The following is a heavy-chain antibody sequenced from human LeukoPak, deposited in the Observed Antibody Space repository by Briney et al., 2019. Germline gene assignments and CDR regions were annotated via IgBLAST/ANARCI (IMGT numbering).Heavy chain of an antibody. CDR1: GFILDDFA. J-gene: IGHJ3*02. CDR2: ISWNSDYI. D-gene: IGHD4-17*01. Sequence: GGSLRLSCAVSGFILDDFAMHWVRQVPGKGLEWVSGISWNSDYIRYADSVKGRFTISRDNAKNSLNLQMTSLRPEDTALYFCVRDFDGDYDAFDMWGQGTKVTVSS. V-gene: IGHV3-9*01. CDR3: VRDFDGDYDAFDM.